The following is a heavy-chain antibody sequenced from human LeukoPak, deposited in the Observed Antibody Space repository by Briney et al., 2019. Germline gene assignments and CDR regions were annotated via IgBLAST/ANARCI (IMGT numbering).Heavy chain of an antibody. V-gene: IGHV4-34*01. CDR3: ARVSFPTWWFDP. CDR2: IDPNGTT. J-gene: IGHJ5*02. Sequence: SETLSLTCAVYGGAFSGYSWSWIRQPPGKGLEWIGEIDPNGTTNYNPSLKSRVIVSVDTSKNQFSLNLNSVTAADTALYYCARVSFPTWWFDPWGQGTLVTVSS. D-gene: IGHD3-16*02. CDR1: GGAFSGYS.